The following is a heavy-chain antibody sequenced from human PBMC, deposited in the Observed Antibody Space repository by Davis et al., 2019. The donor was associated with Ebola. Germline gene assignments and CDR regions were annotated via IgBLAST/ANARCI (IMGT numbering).Heavy chain of an antibody. D-gene: IGHD1-1*01. CDR3: ARPGTAGTVDGFDI. CDR2: GYTFS. V-gene: IGHV5-51*01. Sequence: GYTFSRYSPSFQGQVTISVDKSISTAFLQWSSLKASDTAMYYCARPGTAGTVDGFDIWGQGTMVTVSS. J-gene: IGHJ3*02.